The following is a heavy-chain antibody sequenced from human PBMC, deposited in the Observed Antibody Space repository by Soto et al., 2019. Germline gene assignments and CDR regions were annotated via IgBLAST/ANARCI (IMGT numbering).Heavy chain of an antibody. CDR3: ARDQYYYDSSGYYSGYYFGS. D-gene: IGHD3-22*01. J-gene: IGHJ4*02. CDR2: INPSGGST. Sequence: ASVKVSCKASGYTFTSYYMHWVRQAPGQGLEWMGIINPSGGSTSYAQKFQGRVTMTRDTSTSTVYMELSSLRSEDTAVYYCARDQYYYDSSGYYSGYYFGSWGQGTLVTVSS. CDR1: GYTFTSYY. V-gene: IGHV1-46*01.